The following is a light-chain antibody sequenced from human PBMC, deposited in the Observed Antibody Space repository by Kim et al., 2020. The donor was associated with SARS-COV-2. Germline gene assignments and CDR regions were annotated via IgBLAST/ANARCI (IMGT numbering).Light chain of an antibody. CDR2: DAS. CDR3: QQRSSWPPFT. CDR1: QNIYNQ. V-gene: IGKV3-11*01. Sequence: EIVLTQSPATLSLSPGEKATLSCRASQNIYNQLAWYQHKPGQAPRLLISDASNRATGVPARFRGSGSRTDFTLTISTLEPEDFAVYFCQQRSSWPPFTFGQGTKLEI. J-gene: IGKJ2*01.